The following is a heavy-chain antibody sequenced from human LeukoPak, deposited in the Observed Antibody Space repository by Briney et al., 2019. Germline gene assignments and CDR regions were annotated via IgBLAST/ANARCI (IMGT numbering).Heavy chain of an antibody. CDR2: ISSDGRNQ. V-gene: IGHV3-30*03. J-gene: IGHJ4*02. CDR1: RFTFNTYG. CDR3: STDGTPKFEY. Sequence: GRSLRLSCAASRFTFNTYGMQWIRRAPGKGLEWVATISSDGRNQHYADSVQGRFTTSRDNSKNTLYLQMDNLRTEDTAVYYCSTDGTPKFEYWGQGTLVTVSS. D-gene: IGHD1-26*01.